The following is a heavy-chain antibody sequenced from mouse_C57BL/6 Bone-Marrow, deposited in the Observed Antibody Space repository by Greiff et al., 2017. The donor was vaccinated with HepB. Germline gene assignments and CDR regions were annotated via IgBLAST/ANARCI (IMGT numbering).Heavy chain of an antibody. Sequence: VQLQQSGAELVKPGASVKISYKASGYAFSSYWMNWVKQRPGKGLEWIGQIYPGDGDTNYNGKFKGKATLTADKSSSTAYMQLSSLTSEDSAVYFCARKNYGSSYDYWGQGTTLTVSS. V-gene: IGHV1-80*01. J-gene: IGHJ2*01. CDR2: IYPGDGDT. CDR1: GYAFSSYW. CDR3: ARKNYGSSYDY. D-gene: IGHD1-1*01.